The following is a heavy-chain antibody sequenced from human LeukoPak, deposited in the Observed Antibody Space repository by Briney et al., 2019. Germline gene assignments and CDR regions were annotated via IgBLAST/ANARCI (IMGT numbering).Heavy chain of an antibody. CDR1: GYTFTGYY. J-gene: IGHJ5*01. Sequence: GASVKVSCKASGYTFTGYYMHWVRQAPRQGLEWMGWINSNSGGTNYAQKFQGRVTMTRDTSISTAYMELNTLRSDDTAIYYCARAGPLPYSSDTYNWLDYWGQGTLVTVSS. CDR2: INSNSGGT. V-gene: IGHV1-2*02. CDR3: ARAGPLPYSSDTYNWLDY. D-gene: IGHD6-19*01.